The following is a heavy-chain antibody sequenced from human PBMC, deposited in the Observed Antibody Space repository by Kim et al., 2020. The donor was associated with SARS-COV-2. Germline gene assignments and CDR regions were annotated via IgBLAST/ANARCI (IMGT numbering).Heavy chain of an antibody. CDR2: IYDSGST. CDR1: GGSISSGGYS. D-gene: IGHD3-3*01. J-gene: IGHJ5*02. CDR3: ARGRPRILRFLAGLPAHTWFDP. Sequence: SETLSLTCTVSGGSISSGGYSWSWIRQHPGKGLEWIGYIYDSGSTYYNPSLKSRVTISVDTSKNQFSLKLSSVTAAATAVYYCARGRPRILRFLAGLPAHTWFDPWGQGTLVTVSS. V-gene: IGHV4-31*03.